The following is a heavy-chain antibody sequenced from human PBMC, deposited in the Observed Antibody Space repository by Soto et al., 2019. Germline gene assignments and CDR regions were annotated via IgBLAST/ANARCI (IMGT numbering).Heavy chain of an antibody. J-gene: IGHJ4*02. CDR1: GYSFTSYS. CDR3: ARGLRDGYSYYFDY. CDR2: IYPGDSDT. Sequence: PGESLKICCKGSGYSFTSYSSGWVRQMPGKGLEWMGIIYPGDSDTRYSPSVQGQVTISADKSISTAYLQWSSLKASDTAMYYCARGLRDGYSYYFDYWGQGTLVTVSS. V-gene: IGHV5-51*01. D-gene: IGHD2-15*01.